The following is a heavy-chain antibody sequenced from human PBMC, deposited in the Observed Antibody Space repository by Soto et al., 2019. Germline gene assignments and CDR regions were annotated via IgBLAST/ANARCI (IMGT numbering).Heavy chain of an antibody. D-gene: IGHD3-22*01. CDR3: AADPGPYYYDSSGYYPTGGSWFDP. Sequence: SVKVSCKASGFTFTSSAVQWVRQARGQRLEWVGWIVVGSGNTNYAQKFQERVTITRDMSTSTAYMELSSLRSEDTAVYYCAADPGPYYYDSSGYYPTGGSWFDPWGQGTLVTVS. CDR2: IVVGSGNT. V-gene: IGHV1-58*01. CDR1: GFTFTSSA. J-gene: IGHJ5*02.